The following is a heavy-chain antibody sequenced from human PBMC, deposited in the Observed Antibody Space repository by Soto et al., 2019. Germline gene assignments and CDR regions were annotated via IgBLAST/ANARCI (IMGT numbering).Heavy chain of an antibody. V-gene: IGHV3-30*18. Sequence: QVPLVESRGGVVQPGRSLRLSCAASGFTFNNYGMHWVRQAPGKGLVWVTVISYDGSHKYYADSVKGRFTISRDNSKNTLYLQMNSLRDEDTAVYYCAKRRGDHSNYSWGIDVWGQGTTVTVSS. CDR3: AKRRGDHSNYSWGIDV. CDR1: GFTFNNYG. J-gene: IGHJ6*02. CDR2: ISYDGSHK. D-gene: IGHD4-4*01.